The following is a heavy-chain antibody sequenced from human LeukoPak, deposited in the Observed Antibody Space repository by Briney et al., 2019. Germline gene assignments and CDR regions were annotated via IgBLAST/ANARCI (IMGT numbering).Heavy chain of an antibody. J-gene: IGHJ6*02. CDR1: GFTFSTNS. Sequence: GGSRRLSCAASGFTFSTNSITWFRKAPGKGLEWVSSISSSSSYIYYADSVKGRFTISRDNAKNSLYLQMNSLRAEDTAVYYCARDQRGYYYGMDVWGQGTTVTVSS. CDR2: ISSSSSYI. V-gene: IGHV3-21*01. CDR3: ARDQRGYYYGMDV. D-gene: IGHD1-26*01.